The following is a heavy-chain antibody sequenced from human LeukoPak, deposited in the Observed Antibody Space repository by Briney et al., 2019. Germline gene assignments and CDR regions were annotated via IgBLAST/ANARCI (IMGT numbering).Heavy chain of an antibody. Sequence: ASETLSLTCAVYGGSFSGYYWSRIRQPPGKGLEWIGEINHSGSTNYNPSLKSRVTISVDTSKNQFSLKLSSVTAADTAVYYCARAWYSSSWYGPRGSTARGYFDYWGQGTLVTVSS. V-gene: IGHV4-34*01. CDR1: GGSFSGYY. D-gene: IGHD6-13*01. CDR3: ARAWYSSSWYGPRGSTARGYFDY. CDR2: INHSGST. J-gene: IGHJ4*02.